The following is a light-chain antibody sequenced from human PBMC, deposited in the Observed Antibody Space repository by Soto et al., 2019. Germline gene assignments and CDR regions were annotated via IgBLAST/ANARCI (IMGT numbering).Light chain of an antibody. CDR2: DAS. J-gene: IGKJ1*01. Sequence: DIQMTQSPSSLSASVGDRVTITCQASQDISNYLNWYQQKPGKAPKLLIYDASNLETGVPSRFSGSGSGTDFTYTISSLQPEDIATYYCQQYDNLLPTWTFGHGSKVEIK. V-gene: IGKV1-33*01. CDR1: QDISNY. CDR3: QQYDNLLPTWT.